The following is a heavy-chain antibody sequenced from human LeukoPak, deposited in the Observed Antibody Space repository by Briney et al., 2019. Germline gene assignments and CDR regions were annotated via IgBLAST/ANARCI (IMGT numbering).Heavy chain of an antibody. J-gene: IGHJ3*02. CDR3: AKSREYYYYDSSGYMPAFDI. Sequence: PGGSLRLSCAASGFTFSSYSMNWVRQAPGKGLEWVSSISSSSSYIYYADSVKGRFTISRDNSKNTLYLQMNSLRAEDTAVYYCAKSREYYYYDSSGYMPAFDIWGQGTMVTVSS. CDR2: ISSSSSYI. D-gene: IGHD3-22*01. CDR1: GFTFSSYS. V-gene: IGHV3-21*04.